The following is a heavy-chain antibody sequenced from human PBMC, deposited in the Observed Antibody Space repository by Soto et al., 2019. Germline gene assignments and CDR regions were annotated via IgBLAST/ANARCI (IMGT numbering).Heavy chain of an antibody. CDR1: GFTFSNAW. Sequence: GGSLRLSCAASGFTFSNAWMSWVRQAPGKGLEWVGRIKSKTDGGTTDYAAPVKGRFTISRDDSKNTLYLQMNSLKTEDTAVYYCTTDPDGDYFYFDYWGQGTLVTVSS. J-gene: IGHJ4*02. CDR2: IKSKTDGGTT. D-gene: IGHD4-17*01. V-gene: IGHV3-15*01. CDR3: TTDPDGDYFYFDY.